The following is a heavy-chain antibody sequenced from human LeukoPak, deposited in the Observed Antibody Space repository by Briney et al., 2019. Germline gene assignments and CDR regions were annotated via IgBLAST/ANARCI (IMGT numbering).Heavy chain of an antibody. J-gene: IGHJ3*02. CDR2: IYTSGST. Sequence: NPSETLSLTCTVSGGSISSYYWSWIRQPAGKGLECIGRIYTSGSTNYNPSLKSRVTMSVDTSKNQFSLKLSSVTAADTAVYYCASVMVIGYDAFDIWGQGTMVTVSS. V-gene: IGHV4-4*07. CDR1: GGSISSYY. D-gene: IGHD2-21*01. CDR3: ASVMVIGYDAFDI.